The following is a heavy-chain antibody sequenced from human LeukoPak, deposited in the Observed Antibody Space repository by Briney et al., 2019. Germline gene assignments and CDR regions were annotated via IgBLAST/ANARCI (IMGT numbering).Heavy chain of an antibody. V-gene: IGHV3-48*01. D-gene: IGHD3-22*01. CDR2: ISSSSSTI. CDR3: ARGSTYYDSSGQVPFDY. J-gene: IGHJ4*02. Sequence: GGSLRLSCAASGFTFSTYSMNWVRQAPGKGLEWVSYISSSSSTIYYADSVKGRFTISRDNAKNSLYLQMNSLRAEDTAVYYCARGSTYYDSSGQVPFDYWGQGTLITVSS. CDR1: GFTFSTYS.